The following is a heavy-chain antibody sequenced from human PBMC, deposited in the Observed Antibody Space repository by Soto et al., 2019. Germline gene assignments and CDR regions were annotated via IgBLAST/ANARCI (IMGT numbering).Heavy chain of an antibody. D-gene: IGHD6-13*01. CDR2: ISGGATST. CDR3: AKIYSDGASYVQH. V-gene: IGHV3-23*01. J-gene: IGHJ1*01. CDR1: GFTFGTYA. Sequence: GGSLRLSCSASGFTFGTYAMHWVRLAPGKGLEWVSTISGGATSTSYADSVKGRFTISRDNSKNTLYLQLNSLRVEDTAVYYCAKIYSDGASYVQHWGQGTLVTVS.